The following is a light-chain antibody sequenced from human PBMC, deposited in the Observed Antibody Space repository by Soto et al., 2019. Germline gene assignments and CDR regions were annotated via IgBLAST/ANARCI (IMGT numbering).Light chain of an antibody. Sequence: QSALTQPASVSGSLGQSITISCTGTRSDIGGYNYVSWYQQLPGKVPKLIIYDVSNRPSGVSDRFSGSKSGNAASLTISGLQAEDEADYYCSSYTSTSTLYVFGTGTKLTAL. CDR2: DVS. CDR1: RSDIGGYNY. CDR3: SSYTSTSTLYV. V-gene: IGLV2-14*03. J-gene: IGLJ1*01.